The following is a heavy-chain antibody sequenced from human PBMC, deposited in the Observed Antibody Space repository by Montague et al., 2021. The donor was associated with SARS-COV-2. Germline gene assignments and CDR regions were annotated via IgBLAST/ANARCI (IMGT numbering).Heavy chain of an antibody. D-gene: IGHD3-16*01. J-gene: IGHJ4*02. V-gene: IGHV4-39*01. CDR3: ARHPLRMITFGGVLRFDY. CDR1: GGSISSSSYY. Sequence: SETLSLTCTVSGGSISSSSYYWGWIRQPPGKGLEWIGSIYYSGSTYYNPSLKSRVTISVDTSKNQFSLKLSSVTAADTAVYYCARHPLRMITFGGVLRFDYWGQGTLVTVSS. CDR2: IYYSGST.